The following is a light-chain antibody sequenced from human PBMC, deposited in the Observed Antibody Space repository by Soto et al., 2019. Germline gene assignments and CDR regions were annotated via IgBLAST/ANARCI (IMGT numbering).Light chain of an antibody. J-gene: IGLJ1*01. CDR1: SSDVGGYNY. CDR2: EVS. Sequence: QSVLTQPPSASGSPGQSVTISCTGTSSDVGGYNYVSWYQQHPGKAPKLMIYEVSKRPSGVPDRFSGSKSGNTASLTVSGLQAEDEADYYCSSYAGSPIRVFGTGTKVTVL. CDR3: SSYAGSPIRV. V-gene: IGLV2-8*01.